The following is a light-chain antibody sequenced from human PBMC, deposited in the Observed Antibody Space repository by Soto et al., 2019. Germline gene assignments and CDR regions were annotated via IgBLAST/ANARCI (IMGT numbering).Light chain of an antibody. CDR1: QSLRSS. V-gene: IGKV3-15*01. Sequence: EIVMTQSPGTLSVSPGERATLSCRASQSLRSSLAWYQQKPGQAPRLLIYGASTRATGIPAKFSGGGSGTEFTLTISSLQSEDFAIYYCQQYKNGWTFGQGTKVDIK. CDR2: GAS. J-gene: IGKJ1*01. CDR3: QQYKNGWT.